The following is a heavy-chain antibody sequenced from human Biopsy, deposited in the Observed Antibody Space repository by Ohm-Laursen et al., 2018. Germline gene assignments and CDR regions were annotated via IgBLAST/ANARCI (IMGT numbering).Heavy chain of an antibody. J-gene: IGHJ3*01. CDR3: ARLYRLDDYWNDDPPDAFDV. Sequence: SETLSLTCEVYGKTFSDYYWSWIRQPPRKGLEWIGYISSRGSTNYNPSLRGRVTITVDTSKNQFSLKLTSVTAADTAVFFCARLYRLDDYWNDDPPDAFDVWGQGTMVTVSS. CDR2: ISSRGST. D-gene: IGHD3-3*01. CDR1: GKTFSDYY. V-gene: IGHV4-59*01.